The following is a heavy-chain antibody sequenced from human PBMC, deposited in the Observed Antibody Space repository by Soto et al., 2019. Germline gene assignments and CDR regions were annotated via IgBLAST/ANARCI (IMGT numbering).Heavy chain of an antibody. CDR2: IVVGSGST. CDR1: GFTFTSSA. V-gene: IGHV1-58*02. CDR3: AAGTQGHYYYYYGMDV. J-gene: IGHJ6*02. Sequence: QMQLVQSGPEVKKPGTSVKVSCKASGFTFTSSAMQWVRQARGQRLEWIGWIVVGSGSTNYAQKFQERVTVTRDMATSTAYMELSSLRSEDTAVYYCAAGTQGHYYYYYGMDVWGQGTTVTVSS.